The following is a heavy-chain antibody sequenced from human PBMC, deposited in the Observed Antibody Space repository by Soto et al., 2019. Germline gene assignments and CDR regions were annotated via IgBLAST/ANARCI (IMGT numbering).Heavy chain of an antibody. CDR3: PKDGGRAGCYYGMDV. J-gene: IGHJ6*02. CDR1: GFTFSSYG. V-gene: IGHV3-30*18. CDR2: ISYDGSNK. D-gene: IGHD1-26*01. Sequence: GGSLRLSCAASGFTFSSYGMHWVRQAPGKGLEWVAVISYDGSNKYYADSVKGRFTISRDNSKNTLYLQMNSLRAEDTAVYYCPKDGGRAGCYYGMDVWGQGTTVTVSS.